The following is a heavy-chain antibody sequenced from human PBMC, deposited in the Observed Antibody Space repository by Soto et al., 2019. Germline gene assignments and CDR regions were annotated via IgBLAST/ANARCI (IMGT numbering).Heavy chain of an antibody. J-gene: IGHJ4*02. V-gene: IGHV4-30-4*01. D-gene: IGHD4-4*01. Sequence: SETLSLTSTVSVGSISSGDYYWSWIRQPPGKGLEWIGYIYYSGSTYYNPSLKSRVTISVDTSKNQFSLKLSSVTAADTAVYYCARVGPTVTPYYFDYWGQGTLVTVSS. CDR3: ARVGPTVTPYYFDY. CDR2: IYYSGST. CDR1: VGSISSGDYY.